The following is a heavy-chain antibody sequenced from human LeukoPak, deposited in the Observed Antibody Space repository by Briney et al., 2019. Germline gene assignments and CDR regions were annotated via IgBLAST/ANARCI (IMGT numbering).Heavy chain of an antibody. J-gene: IGHJ4*02. Sequence: GGSLRLSCAASGFTFSNYAMSWVRQAPGKGLEWVSLISGGGGSTYYADSVKGRFTISRDNSKNTLYLQMNSLRAEDTAVYYCAKRDSSGSYPYYLDSWGQGTLVTVSS. D-gene: IGHD3-22*01. CDR1: GFTFSNYA. CDR3: AKRDSSGSYPYYLDS. CDR2: ISGGGGST. V-gene: IGHV3-23*01.